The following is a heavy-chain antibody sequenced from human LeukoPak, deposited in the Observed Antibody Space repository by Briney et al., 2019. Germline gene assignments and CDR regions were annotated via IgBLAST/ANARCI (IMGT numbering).Heavy chain of an antibody. D-gene: IGHD2-8*01. CDR2: ISSSGGST. V-gene: IGHV3-64*04. J-gene: IGHJ4*02. Sequence: GGSLRLSCSASGFTFSSYAMHWVRQAPGKGLEYVSTISSSGGSTYYIDSVKGRFTISRDNSKNTLYLQMNSLRAEDTAVYYCAKMVREFYTISYYFDYWGQGTLVTVSS. CDR1: GFTFSSYA. CDR3: AKMVREFYTISYYFDY.